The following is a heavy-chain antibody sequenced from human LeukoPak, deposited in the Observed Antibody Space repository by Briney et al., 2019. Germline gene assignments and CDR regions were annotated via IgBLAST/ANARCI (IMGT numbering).Heavy chain of an antibody. Sequence: PSETLSLTCTVSGGSISIGNYYWGWIRQPPGRGLEWIGSISYSGTYYNPSLKSRLTISVDTSKNHFSLNLRSVTAADTAVYYCARRTSNPVGAIDYWGQGTLVTVSS. V-gene: IGHV4-39*01. CDR3: ARRTSNPVGAIDY. CDR1: GGSISIGNYY. D-gene: IGHD1-26*01. J-gene: IGHJ4*02. CDR2: ISYSGT.